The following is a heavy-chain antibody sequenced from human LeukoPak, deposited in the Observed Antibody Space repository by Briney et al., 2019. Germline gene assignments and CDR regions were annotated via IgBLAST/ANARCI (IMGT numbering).Heavy chain of an antibody. D-gene: IGHD2-2*01. Sequence: SETLSLTCTVSGGSISSYYWSWIRQPAGTGLEWIGRIYTSGSTNYNPSLKSRVTMSVDTSKNQFSLKLSSVTAADTAVYYCARSNLGYCSSTSCQNDAFDIWGQGTMVTVSS. CDR3: ARSNLGYCSSTSCQNDAFDI. J-gene: IGHJ3*02. CDR1: GGSISSYY. V-gene: IGHV4-4*07. CDR2: IYTSGST.